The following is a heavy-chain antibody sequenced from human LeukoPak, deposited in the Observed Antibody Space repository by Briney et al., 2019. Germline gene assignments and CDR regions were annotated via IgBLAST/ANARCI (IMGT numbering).Heavy chain of an antibody. J-gene: IGHJ6*02. D-gene: IGHD2-15*01. CDR3: ASYSTSIPSGMDV. V-gene: IGHV3-74*01. CDR2: ISTDGSSR. Sequence: GGSLRLSCAASGFTFSSYWMHWLRQEPRKGLVWVSRISTDGSSRSYADSVKGRFTISRDNGKNTLYLQMNSLRAEDTAVYYCASYSTSIPSGMDVWGQGATVTVSS. CDR1: GFTFSSYW.